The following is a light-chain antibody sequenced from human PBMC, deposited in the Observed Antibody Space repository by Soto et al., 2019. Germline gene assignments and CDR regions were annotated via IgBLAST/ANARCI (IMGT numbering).Light chain of an antibody. CDR1: QSISTE. J-gene: IGKJ2*01. Sequence: EIVMTQSPATLSVSPGERATLSCRASQSISTELAWYQQKPGQPPRLLIYSASTRATGVPARFTGSGSGSEFTLTISGLQAEDFAVYCCQQGHNWPLTLGQGTRLEI. V-gene: IGKV3-15*01. CDR3: QQGHNWPLT. CDR2: SAS.